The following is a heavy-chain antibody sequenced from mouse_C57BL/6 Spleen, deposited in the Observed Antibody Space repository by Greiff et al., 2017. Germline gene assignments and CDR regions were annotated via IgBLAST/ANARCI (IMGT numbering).Heavy chain of an antibody. Sequence: EVQLQQSGPELVKPGASVKISCKASGYSFTDYNMNWVKQSNGKSLEWIGVINPNYGTTSYNQKFKGKATLTVDQSSSTAYMQLNSLTSEDSAVYYCEKSYYYGSSYYAMDYWGQGTSVTVSS. CDR2: INPNYGTT. CDR3: EKSYYYGSSYYAMDY. V-gene: IGHV1-39*01. D-gene: IGHD1-1*01. CDR1: GYSFTDYN. J-gene: IGHJ4*01.